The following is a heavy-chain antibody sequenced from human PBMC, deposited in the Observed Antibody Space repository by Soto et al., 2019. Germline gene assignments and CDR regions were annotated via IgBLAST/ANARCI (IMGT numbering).Heavy chain of an antibody. CDR2: IYYSGST. V-gene: IGHV4-31*03. CDR1: GGSISSGGYY. D-gene: IGHD1-1*01. CDR3: ARGTTQDPFDI. Sequence: SETLSLTCTVSGGSISSGGYYWSWIRQHPGKGLEWIGYIYYSGSTYYNPSLKSRVTISVDTSKNQFSLKLSSVTAADTAVYYCARGTTQDPFDIWGQGTMVTVSS. J-gene: IGHJ3*02.